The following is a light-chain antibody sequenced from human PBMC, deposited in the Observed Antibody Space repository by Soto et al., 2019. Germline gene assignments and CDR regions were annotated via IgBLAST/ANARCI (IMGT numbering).Light chain of an antibody. V-gene: IGKV1-13*02. CDR2: YAS. CDR1: QGINSA. Sequence: AIQLTQSPSSLSASVGDRVTITCRASQGINSALAWYQQKPGKSPKVLIYYASNLESGVPSRFSGSGSGTDFTLTINSLQPEDFAAYYCQHFNGYPLAFGGGNKVEIK. CDR3: QHFNGYPLA. J-gene: IGKJ4*01.